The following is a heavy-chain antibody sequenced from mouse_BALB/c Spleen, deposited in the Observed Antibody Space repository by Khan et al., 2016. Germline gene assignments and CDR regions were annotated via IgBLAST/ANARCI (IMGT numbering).Heavy chain of an antibody. Sequence: EVELVESGGGLVKPGGSLKLSCAASGFTFSDYYMYWVRQTPEKRLEWVATISDGGAYTYYPDSVKGRFTISRDNAKNNLYLQMSSLKSEDTAMYDCARTYGNDGYFDVWGAGTTVTVSS. CDR1: GFTFSDYY. CDR2: ISDGGAYT. CDR3: ARTYGNDGYFDV. J-gene: IGHJ1*01. V-gene: IGHV5-4*02. D-gene: IGHD2-2*01.